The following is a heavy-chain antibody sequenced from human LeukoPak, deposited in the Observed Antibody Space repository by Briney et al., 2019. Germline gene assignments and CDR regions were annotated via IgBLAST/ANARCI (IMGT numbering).Heavy chain of an antibody. D-gene: IGHD6-19*01. CDR3: AKAFRSGWSWFDP. J-gene: IGHJ5*02. CDR2: ISWNSGSI. Sequence: GGSLRLSCAASGFTFEDYAMHWVRQTPGKGLEWVSGISWNSGSIGYADSVKGRFTISRDNAKNSLYLQMNSLRAEDTALYYCAKAFRSGWSWFDPWGQGTLVTVSS. CDR1: GFTFEDYA. V-gene: IGHV3-9*01.